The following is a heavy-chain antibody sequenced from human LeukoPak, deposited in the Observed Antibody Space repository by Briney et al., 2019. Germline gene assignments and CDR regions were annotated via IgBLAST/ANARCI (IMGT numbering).Heavy chain of an antibody. D-gene: IGHD6-13*01. V-gene: IGHV4-61*02. CDR3: ARQGDRGVQQL. Sequence: NPSETLSLTCTVSGGSISSGSYYWSWIRQPAGKGLEWIGRIYTSGSTNYNPSLKSRVTISVDTSKNQFSLELTSVTAADTAVYYCARQGDRGVQQLWGQGTLVTVSS. CDR1: GGSISSGSYY. CDR2: IYTSGST. J-gene: IGHJ4*02.